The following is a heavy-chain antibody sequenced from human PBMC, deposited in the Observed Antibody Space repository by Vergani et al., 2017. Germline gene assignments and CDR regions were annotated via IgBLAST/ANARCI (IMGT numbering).Heavy chain of an antibody. Sequence: QVQLQESGPGLVKPSETLSLTCTVSGGSISSYYWSWIRQPPGKGLEWIGYIYYSGSTNYNPSLKRRVTISVDTSKNQFSLKLSSVTAAATAVYYCARIGAARRRYFDLWGRGTLVTVSS. CDR1: GGSISSYY. V-gene: IGHV4-59*01. J-gene: IGHJ2*01. CDR2: IYYSGST. CDR3: ARIGAARRRYFDL. D-gene: IGHD6-6*01.